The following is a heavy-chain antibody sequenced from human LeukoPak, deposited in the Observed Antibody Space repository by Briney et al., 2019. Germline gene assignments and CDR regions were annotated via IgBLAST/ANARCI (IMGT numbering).Heavy chain of an antibody. V-gene: IGHV1-18*01. CDR3: ARDKASGATTSVDY. CDR2: ISAYNGNT. D-gene: IGHD1-26*01. CDR1: GYTFTSYG. Sequence: GASVKVSCKASGYTFTSYGISWVRQAPGQGLEWMGWISAYNGNTNYAQKFQGRVTMTRDTSISTAYMELSRLRSDDTAVYYCARDKASGATTSVDYWGQGTLVTVSS. J-gene: IGHJ4*02.